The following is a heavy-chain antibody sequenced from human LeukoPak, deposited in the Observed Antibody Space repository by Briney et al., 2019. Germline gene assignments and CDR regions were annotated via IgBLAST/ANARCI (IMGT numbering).Heavy chain of an antibody. D-gene: IGHD6-13*01. CDR1: GGSISSSSYY. CDR3: AREAAAGAEGDY. CDR2: IYYSGST. J-gene: IGHJ4*02. V-gene: IGHV4-39*02. Sequence: SETLSLTCTVSGGSISSSSYYWGWIRQPPGKGLGWIGSIYYSGSTYYNPSLKSRVTISVDTSKNQFSLKLSSVTAADTAVYYCAREAAAGAEGDYWGQGTLVTVSS.